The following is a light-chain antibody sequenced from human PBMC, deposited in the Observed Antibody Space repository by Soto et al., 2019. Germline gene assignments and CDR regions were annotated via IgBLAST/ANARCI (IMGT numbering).Light chain of an antibody. CDR3: QQYGSSGT. CDR1: QSVSNNY. Sequence: ESVLTQSPGTLSLSPGERATLSCRASQSVSNNYLAWYQQKPGQAPRLLIYGASNRATGIPHRFSGSGSGTDFTLTISRLEPEDFAVYYCQQYGSSGTFGQGTKVDIK. V-gene: IGKV3-20*01. CDR2: GAS. J-gene: IGKJ1*01.